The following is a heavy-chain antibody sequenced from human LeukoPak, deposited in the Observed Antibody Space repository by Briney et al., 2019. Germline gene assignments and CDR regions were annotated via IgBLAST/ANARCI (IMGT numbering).Heavy chain of an antibody. J-gene: IGHJ4*02. CDR2: ISSSSSYI. V-gene: IGHV3-21*01. CDR3: ARAGSSIVATRFDY. D-gene: IGHD5-12*01. CDR1: GFTFSSYS. Sequence: GGSLRLSCAASGFTFSSYSMNWVRQAPGKGLEWVSSISSSSSYIYYADSVKGRFTISRDNAKNSLYLQMNSLRAEDTAVYYCARAGSSIVATRFDYWGQGTLVTVSS.